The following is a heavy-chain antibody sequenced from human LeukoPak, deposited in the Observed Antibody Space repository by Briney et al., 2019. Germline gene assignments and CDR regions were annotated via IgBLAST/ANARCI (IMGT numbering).Heavy chain of an antibody. Sequence: GGSLRLSCAASGFTFSTYWMTWVRQAPGKGLEWVANIKEDGSEKYYVDSVKGRFIISRDNAKNSLYLQVNSLRAEDTAVYYCAREKWLELMSYCDYWGQGTLGTVSS. CDR2: IKEDGSEK. CDR3: AREKWLELMSYCDY. D-gene: IGHD6-19*01. V-gene: IGHV3-7*01. CDR1: GFTFSTYW. J-gene: IGHJ4*02.